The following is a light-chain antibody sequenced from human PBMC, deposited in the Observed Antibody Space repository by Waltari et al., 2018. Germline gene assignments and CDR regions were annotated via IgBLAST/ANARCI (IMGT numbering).Light chain of an antibody. CDR3: SSYAGSNTFVI. Sequence: QSALTQPPSASGSPGQSVPIPFPATSSHVGGYNFVSWYQHHPGNAPNVIIYEVSKRPSGVPDRFSGSKSGNTASLTVSGLQAEDEADYYCSSYAGSNTFVIFGGGTKLTVL. CDR2: EVS. V-gene: IGLV2-8*01. J-gene: IGLJ2*01. CDR1: SSHVGGYNF.